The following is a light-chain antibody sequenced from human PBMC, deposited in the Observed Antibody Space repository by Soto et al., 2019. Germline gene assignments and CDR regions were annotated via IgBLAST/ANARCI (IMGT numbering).Light chain of an antibody. CDR3: QQYGSSIT. V-gene: IGKV3-20*01. Sequence: ENVLTQAPGTLSFSPREKATPSCRASQSVSSCYLAWYQQKPGQAPRLLIYGASSRATGIPDRFSGSGSGTDFTLTISRLEPEDFAVYYCQQYGSSITFGQGTRLEIK. CDR1: QSVSSCY. J-gene: IGKJ5*01. CDR2: GAS.